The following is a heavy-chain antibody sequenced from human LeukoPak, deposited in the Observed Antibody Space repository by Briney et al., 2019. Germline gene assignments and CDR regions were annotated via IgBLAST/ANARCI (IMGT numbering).Heavy chain of an antibody. D-gene: IGHD5-12*01. J-gene: IGHJ4*02. CDR3: ARDGRSGYYVNSVFPFDY. V-gene: IGHV4-39*07. CDR2: IYYSGST. Sequence: TSETLCLSCTVSGGSISSSSYYCGWIRQPPGKGLELIGSIYYSGSTYYNPSLKSRVTISVDTSKNQFSLKLSSVTAADTAVYYCARDGRSGYYVNSVFPFDYWGQGTLVTVSS. CDR1: GGSISSSSYY.